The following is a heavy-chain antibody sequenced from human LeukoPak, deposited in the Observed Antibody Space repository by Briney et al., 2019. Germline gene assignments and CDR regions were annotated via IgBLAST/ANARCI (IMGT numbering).Heavy chain of an antibody. J-gene: IGHJ6*03. CDR2: IYYSGPT. V-gene: IGHV4-39*02. CDR1: GGSISSSSYY. D-gene: IGHD1-1*01. CDR3: ARPGHSYYYMDV. Sequence: SETLSLTCTVSGGSISSSSYYWGWIRQPPGKGLEWIGTIYYSGPTYYNPSLKSRVTISADTSKNHFSLKLSSVTAADTAVYYCARPGHSYYYMDVWGKGTTVTVSS.